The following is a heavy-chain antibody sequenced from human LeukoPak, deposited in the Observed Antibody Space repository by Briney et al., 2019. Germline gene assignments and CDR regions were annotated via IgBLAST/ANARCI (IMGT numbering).Heavy chain of an antibody. CDR2: ISSSSSYI. Sequence: PGGSLRLSCAASGFTFITYSMNWVRQAPGKGLEWVSSISSSSSYIYYADSVKGRFTISRDNAKNSLYLQMNSLRAEDTAMYYCARDQYPIAAAGPSDSWGQGTLVIVSS. V-gene: IGHV3-21*01. CDR3: ARDQYPIAAAGPSDS. D-gene: IGHD6-13*01. CDR1: GFTFITYS. J-gene: IGHJ4*02.